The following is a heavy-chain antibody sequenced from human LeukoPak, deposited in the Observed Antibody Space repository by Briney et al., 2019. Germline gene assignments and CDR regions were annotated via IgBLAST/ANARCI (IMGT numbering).Heavy chain of an antibody. V-gene: IGHV3-7*01. J-gene: IGHJ4*02. CDR2: IKQDGGEK. CDR1: GFIFSSYW. CDR3: ARVFNWNSRGGHYFDY. Sequence: GGSLRLSCAASGFIFSSYWMSWVRQAPGKGLEWEANIKQDGGEKYYVDSVKGRFTISRDNAKNSLYLQMNSLRAEDTAVYHCARVFNWNSRGGHYFDYWGQGTLVTVSS. D-gene: IGHD1-7*01.